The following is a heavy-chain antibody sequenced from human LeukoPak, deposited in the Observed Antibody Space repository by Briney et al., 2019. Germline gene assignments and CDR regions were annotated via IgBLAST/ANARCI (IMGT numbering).Heavy chain of an antibody. Sequence: GGSLRLSCAASGFTVSSNYMSWVRQAPGEGLEWVSVIYSGGSTYYADSVKGRFTISRHDSKNTLYLQMNSLRAEDTAVYYCARGSIAVAGGGYYFDYWGQGTLVTVSS. D-gene: IGHD6-19*01. CDR2: IYSGGST. CDR3: ARGSIAVAGGGYYFDY. CDR1: GFTVSSNY. J-gene: IGHJ4*02. V-gene: IGHV3-53*04.